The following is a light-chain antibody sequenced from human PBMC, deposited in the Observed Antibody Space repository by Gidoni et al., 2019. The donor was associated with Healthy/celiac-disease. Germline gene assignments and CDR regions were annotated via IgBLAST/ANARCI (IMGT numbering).Light chain of an antibody. J-gene: IGKJ1*01. CDR3: QQYNNWPPTT. V-gene: IGKV3-15*01. CDR1: QSVSSN. Sequence: ELVMAQSPATLSVSPGERATLTCRASQSVSSNLAWYQQRPGQAPRLLIYGAPTRATGIPARFSGSGSGTEFTLTISSLQSEDFAVYYCQQYNNWPPTTFXQXTKVEIK. CDR2: GAP.